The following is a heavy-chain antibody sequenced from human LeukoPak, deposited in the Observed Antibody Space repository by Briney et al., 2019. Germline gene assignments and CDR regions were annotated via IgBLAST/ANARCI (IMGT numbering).Heavy chain of an antibody. CDR1: GFTFNSYG. J-gene: IGHJ4*02. V-gene: IGHV3-30*03. Sequence: GGSLRLSCAASGFTFNSYGMHWVRQAPGKGLEWVAVIVHDGNNKYYADSVKGRFTISRDNSRNTIYLQMTSLRAEDTAVYYCASRGHVGSGTYSPYDYWGQGTLVSVSS. CDR2: IVHDGNNK. CDR3: ASRGHVGSGTYSPYDY. D-gene: IGHD3-10*01.